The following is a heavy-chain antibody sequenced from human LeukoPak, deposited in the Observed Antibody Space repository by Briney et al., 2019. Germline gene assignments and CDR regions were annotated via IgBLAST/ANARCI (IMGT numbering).Heavy chain of an antibody. CDR1: GFTVSSNY. Sequence: GGTLRLSCAAPGFTVSSNYMSWVRQAPGKGLEWVSVIYSGGSTYYADSLKSRFTISRDNSKNTLYLQMNSLRAEDTAVYYCARYAGADYYDSSGPGYFDYWGQGTLVTVSS. D-gene: IGHD3-22*01. J-gene: IGHJ4*02. CDR3: ARYAGADYYDSSGPGYFDY. V-gene: IGHV3-53*01. CDR2: IYSGGST.